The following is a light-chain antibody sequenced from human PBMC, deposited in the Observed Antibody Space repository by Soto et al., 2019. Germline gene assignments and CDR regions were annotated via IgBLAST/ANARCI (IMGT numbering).Light chain of an antibody. CDR2: MAS. V-gene: IGKV2-28*01. Sequence: EIVVTQSPLSLPVILGEPASISCRSSQSLLHSNGFNYLDWYLQRPGQSPQLLIYMASSRASGVPDRFSGSGSGTDFTLMITRVEAEDVGIYYCMQAVQTPWSFGQGTKVDIK. J-gene: IGKJ1*01. CDR3: MQAVQTPWS. CDR1: QSLLHSNGFNY.